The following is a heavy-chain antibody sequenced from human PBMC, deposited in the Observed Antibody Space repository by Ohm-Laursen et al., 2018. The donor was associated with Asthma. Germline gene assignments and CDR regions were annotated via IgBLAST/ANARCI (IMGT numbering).Heavy chain of an antibody. CDR2: IWYDGTNK. J-gene: IGHJ4*02. CDR1: GFIFTNYG. Sequence: SLRLSCSASGFIFTNYGMHWVRQAPGKGLEWVAVIWYDGTNKYYGDSVKGRFTISRDDSKNTLYLQMNSLRPDDTAVYYCARDVMEWYLPAFDFWGQGTLVTVSS. V-gene: IGHV3-33*01. CDR3: ARDVMEWYLPAFDF. D-gene: IGHD3-3*01.